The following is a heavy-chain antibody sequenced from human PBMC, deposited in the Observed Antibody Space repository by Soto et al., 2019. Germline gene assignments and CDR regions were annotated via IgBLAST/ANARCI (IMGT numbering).Heavy chain of an antibody. CDR3: ARGGGVYYFEY. J-gene: IGHJ4*02. D-gene: IGHD2-8*02. V-gene: IGHV4-59*01. CDR1: GGSISSYY. Sequence: SETLSLTCTVSGGSISSYYWSWIRQPPGKGLEWIGYIYYSGITDYNPSLKSRVTISVDTSKSQFSLKLSSVTAADTAVYYCARGGGVYYFEYWGPGTLVTVSS. CDR2: IYYSGIT.